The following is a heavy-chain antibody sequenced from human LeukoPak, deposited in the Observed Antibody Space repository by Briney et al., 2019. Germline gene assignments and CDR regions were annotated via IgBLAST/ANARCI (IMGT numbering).Heavy chain of an antibody. CDR3: ARDFTPEWFDIH. J-gene: IGHJ4*02. CDR1: GLAFRSYS. V-gene: IGHV3-30*04. D-gene: IGHD3-3*01. Sequence: GGSLRLSCVASGLAFRSYSMHWVRQAPGKGLEGVGVISYDGSDEYYTDSVKGRFTISRDNSKNTVYLQMNRLRADDTAVYYCARDFTPEWFDIHWGQGTLVTVS. CDR2: ISYDGSDE.